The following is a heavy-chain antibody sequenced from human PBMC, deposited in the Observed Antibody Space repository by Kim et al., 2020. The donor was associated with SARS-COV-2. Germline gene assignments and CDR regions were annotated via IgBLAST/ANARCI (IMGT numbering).Heavy chain of an antibody. Sequence: GGSLRLSCVASGFTFSTYAMSWVRQAPGKGLEWVSGISSGSTITNFADSVKGRFTISRDDSRNTLYLQLSSLRAEDTAVYYCTKDGNDADSYNVMDVWGQGTTGNVSS. CDR3: TKDGNDADSYNVMDV. CDR2: ISSGSTIT. CDR1: GFTFSTYA. J-gene: IGHJ6*02. V-gene: IGHV3-23*01. D-gene: IGHD1-20*01.